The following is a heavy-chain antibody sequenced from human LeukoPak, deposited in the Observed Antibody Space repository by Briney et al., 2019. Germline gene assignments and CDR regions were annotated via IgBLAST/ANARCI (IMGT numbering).Heavy chain of an antibody. V-gene: IGHV3-48*03. CDR3: AREIVSAVAGNFDY. Sequence: GRSLRLSCAASGFNFRSYEMNWVRQAPGKGREWVSYISNTDETRTYADSVKARFTISRDNAKNSLHLEMNSVRAEDTAVYYCAREIVSAVAGNFDYWGQGTLVTVSS. J-gene: IGHJ4*02. D-gene: IGHD6-19*01. CDR1: GFNFRSYE. CDR2: ISNTDETR.